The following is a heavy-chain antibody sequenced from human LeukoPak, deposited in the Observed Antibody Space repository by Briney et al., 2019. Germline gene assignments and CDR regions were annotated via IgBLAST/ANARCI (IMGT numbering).Heavy chain of an antibody. CDR2: IWYDGSNK. CDR3: ARDIVGATDWFDP. J-gene: IGHJ5*02. V-gene: IGHV3-33*08. CDR1: GFTFSSYG. D-gene: IGHD1-26*01. Sequence: SGGSLRLSCAASGFTFSSYGMHWVRQAPGKGLEWVAVIWYDGSNKYYADSVKGRFTISRDNSKNTLYLQMNSLRAEDTAVYYCARDIVGATDWFDPWGQGTLVTVSS.